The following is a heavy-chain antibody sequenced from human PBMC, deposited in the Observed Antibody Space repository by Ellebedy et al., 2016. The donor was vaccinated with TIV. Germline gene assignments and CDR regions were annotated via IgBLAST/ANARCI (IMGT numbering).Heavy chain of an antibody. Sequence: GGSLRLXCAASGFTFSSYSMNWVRQAPGKGLEWVSYISSSSSTIYYADSVKGRFTISRDNAKNSLYLQMNSLRAEDTAVYYCAKDSDPTNDAFDIWGQGTMVTVSS. CDR1: GFTFSSYS. CDR2: ISSSSSTI. D-gene: IGHD5-12*01. V-gene: IGHV3-48*01. CDR3: AKDSDPTNDAFDI. J-gene: IGHJ3*02.